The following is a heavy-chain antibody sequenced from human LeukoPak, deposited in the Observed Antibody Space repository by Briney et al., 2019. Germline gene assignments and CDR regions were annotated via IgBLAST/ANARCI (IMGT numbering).Heavy chain of an antibody. V-gene: IGHV4-59*11. CDR3: ARGEGSFDY. Sequence: SETLSLTCTISGRSISSQYCSSIRQPPGKGLEWIRYIYDSGSTNYHPSLKSRVTISVDTSKNQFSLKLSSVPAADIAVYYCARGEGSFDYWGQGTLVTVSS. J-gene: IGHJ4*02. CDR1: GRSISSQY. CDR2: IYDSGST.